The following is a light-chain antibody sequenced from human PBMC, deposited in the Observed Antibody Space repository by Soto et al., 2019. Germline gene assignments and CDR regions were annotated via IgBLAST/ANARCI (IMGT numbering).Light chain of an antibody. CDR3: QQYNNWPPWT. CDR2: GAS. CDR1: QSVSGN. J-gene: IGKJ1*01. V-gene: IGKV3-15*01. Sequence: EIVMTQSPATLSVCPGERATLSCRASQSVSGNLAWYQQKPGQAPRLLIYGASTRDTGIPARFSGSGSGTEFTLTISSLQSEDFAVYDCQQYNNWPPWTFGQGTKVEIK.